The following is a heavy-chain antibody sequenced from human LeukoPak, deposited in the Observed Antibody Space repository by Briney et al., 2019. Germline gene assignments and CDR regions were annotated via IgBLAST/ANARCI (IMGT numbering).Heavy chain of an antibody. Sequence: PGGSLRLSCAASGFTFSSYAMHWVRQAPGKGLEWVTVISCDGSNTYYTDSVKGRFTISRDNSKNTLYLQMNSLRAEDTAVYYCARVRSGWYDAFDIWGQGTMVTVSS. CDR1: GFTFSSYA. CDR3: ARVRSGWYDAFDI. D-gene: IGHD6-19*01. J-gene: IGHJ3*02. V-gene: IGHV3-30*04. CDR2: ISCDGSNT.